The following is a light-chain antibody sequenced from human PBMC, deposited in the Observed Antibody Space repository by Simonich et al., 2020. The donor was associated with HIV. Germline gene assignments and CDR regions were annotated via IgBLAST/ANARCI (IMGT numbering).Light chain of an antibody. CDR3: QQYGSSPWT. CDR1: QSVSNNF. J-gene: IGKJ1*01. Sequence: EIVLTQSPGTLSLSPGERATLSCRASQSVSNNFLAWYQQQPGQAPRLLIYGASSSATGIPDRFSGSGSGTDFTLTISRLEPEDFAVYYCQQYGSSPWTFGQGTKVEIK. CDR2: GAS. V-gene: IGKV3-20*01.